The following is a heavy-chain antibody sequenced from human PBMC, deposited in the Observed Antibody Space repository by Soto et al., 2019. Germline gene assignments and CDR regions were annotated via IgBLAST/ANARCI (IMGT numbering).Heavy chain of an antibody. V-gene: IGHV3-11*01. J-gene: IGHJ4*02. CDR1: GFTFSDYY. D-gene: IGHD5-12*01. CDR3: ARPVEMATIPDY. CDR2: ISSSGSPI. Sequence: QVQLVESGGGLVKPGGSLRLSCAASGFTFSDYYMSWIRQAPGRGLEWVSYISSSGSPIYYADSVKGRFTISRDNAKNSLYLQMNRLRAEDTAVYYCARPVEMATIPDYWGQGALVTVSS.